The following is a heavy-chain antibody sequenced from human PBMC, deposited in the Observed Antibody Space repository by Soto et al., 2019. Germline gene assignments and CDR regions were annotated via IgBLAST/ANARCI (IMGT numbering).Heavy chain of an antibody. CDR2: SRNKADSYTP. CDR1: GFTFSDHH. J-gene: IGHJ4*02. Sequence: EVQLVESGGGLVQAGGSLRLSCAVSGFTFSDHHMDWVRQAPGKGLEWVGRSRNKADSYTPEYAASVKGRFTISRDDSENSLYPQVDSLKTDFTAVYYCACDYREYWCQGTLVTVSS. V-gene: IGHV3-72*01. CDR3: ACDYREY. D-gene: IGHD4-17*01.